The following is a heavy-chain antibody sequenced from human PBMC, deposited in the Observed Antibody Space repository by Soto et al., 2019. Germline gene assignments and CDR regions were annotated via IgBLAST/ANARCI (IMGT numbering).Heavy chain of an antibody. V-gene: IGHV1-46*01. D-gene: IGHD4-17*01. CDR2: INPSGGRT. CDR1: GYSFTRHY. CDR3: GIGDSMGYHYGDYGPLY. Sequence: VSVKVSCKASGYSFTRHYLHWVRQAPGQGLEWMGMINPSGGRTSYPQKFQGSVTMTRDTSTSTFYMELSSLRSEDTAVYYCGIGDSMGYHYGDYGPLYWGQGTLVTVSS. J-gene: IGHJ4*02.